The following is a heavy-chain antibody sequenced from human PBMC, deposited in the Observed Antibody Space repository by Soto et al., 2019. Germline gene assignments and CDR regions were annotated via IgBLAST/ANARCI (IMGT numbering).Heavy chain of an antibody. CDR1: GDSIISSDFY. V-gene: IGHV4-39*01. J-gene: IGHJ5*02. CDR3: ARHPLPLRKNLWYDP. CDR2: IFYLGSS. Sequence: PLEILSLACTVSGDSIISSDFYWGWVRQPPGEGLEWIGSIFYLGSSYYNPSLKSRVTMSVDTSKNQFSLRLRSVTAADTALYSCARHPLPLRKNLWYDPWGDGIMVTDSS. D-gene: IGHD2-15*01.